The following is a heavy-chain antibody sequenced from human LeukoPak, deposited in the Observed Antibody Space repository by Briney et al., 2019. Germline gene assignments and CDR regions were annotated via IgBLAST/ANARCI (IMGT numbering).Heavy chain of an antibody. CDR2: ISTSSSAI. CDR3: ARAYCSSTSCFE. D-gene: IGHD2-2*01. J-gene: IGHJ4*02. CDR1: GFIFSSYS. Sequence: GGSLRLSCAASGFIFSSYSMNWVRQAPGKGLEWVTSISTSSSAIYYADSVKGRFTISRDNAKNSLFLQMDGLRAEDTAVYYCARAYCSSTSCFEWGQGTLVTVSS. V-gene: IGHV3-48*01.